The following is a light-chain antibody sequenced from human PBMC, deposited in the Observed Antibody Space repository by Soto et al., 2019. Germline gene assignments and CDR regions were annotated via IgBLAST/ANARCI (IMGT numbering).Light chain of an antibody. V-gene: IGLV2-14*01. CDR1: SSDVGGYNY. CDR3: NSYTNSNTPVL. CDR2: EVS. Sequence: QSALTQPASVSGSPGQSITISCTGTSSDVGGYNYVSWYQQHPGKAPKLIIYEVSNRASGVSNRFSGSKSVNTASLTISGLQADDEADYYCNSYTNSNTPVLFGGGTKLTVL. J-gene: IGLJ2*01.